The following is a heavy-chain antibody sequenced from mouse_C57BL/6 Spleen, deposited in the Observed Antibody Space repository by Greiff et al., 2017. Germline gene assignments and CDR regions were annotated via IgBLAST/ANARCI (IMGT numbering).Heavy chain of an antibody. CDR2: ISYDGSN. CDR3: ARDPAYEEFAY. J-gene: IGHJ3*01. Sequence: EVKLVESGPGLVKPSQSLSLTCSVTGYSITSGYYWNWIRQFPGNKLEWMGYISYDGSNNYNPSLKNRISITRDTSKNQFFLKLNSVTTEDTATYYCARDPAYEEFAYWGQGTLVTVSA. V-gene: IGHV3-6*01. D-gene: IGHD6-5*01. CDR1: GYSITSGYY.